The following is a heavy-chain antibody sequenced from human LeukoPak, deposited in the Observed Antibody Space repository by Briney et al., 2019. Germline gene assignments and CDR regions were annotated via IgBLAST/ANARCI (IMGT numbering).Heavy chain of an antibody. V-gene: IGHV3-21*01. CDR1: GFDFSSYS. J-gene: IGHJ4*02. Sequence: VGSLRLSCAASGFDFSSYSMNWVRQAPGKGLEWVSAISPWSDYIYYVDSVKGRFTISRDYAKNSLYLQMNSLRAEDTAVYYCARLLDGVAAADHWGQGTLVTVSS. CDR2: ISPWSDYI. D-gene: IGHD6-13*01. CDR3: ARLLDGVAAADH.